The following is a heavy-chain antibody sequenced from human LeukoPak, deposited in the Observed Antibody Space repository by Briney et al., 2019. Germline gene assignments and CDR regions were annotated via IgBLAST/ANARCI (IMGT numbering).Heavy chain of an antibody. V-gene: IGHV4-59*12. CDR1: GGSINGYY. J-gene: IGHJ4*02. CDR2: IYQSGST. CDR3: ARVNYYGSGSYYHENYFDY. D-gene: IGHD3-10*01. Sequence: SETLSLTCTVSGGSINGYYWSWIRQPPGKGLEWIGYIYQSGSTYYNPSLKSRVTISVDRSKNQISLKMSSVTAADTAVYYCARVNYYGSGSYYHENYFDYWGQGTLVTVSS.